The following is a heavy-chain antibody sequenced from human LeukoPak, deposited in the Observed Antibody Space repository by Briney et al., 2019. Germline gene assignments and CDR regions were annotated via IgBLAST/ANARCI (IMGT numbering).Heavy chain of an antibody. CDR3: ASPQRGSGSYYSDY. D-gene: IGHD3-10*01. CDR2: VNGNTGAT. J-gene: IGHJ4*02. Sequence: GASVTVSCMASAYWFTDYYMHWVRPAAGQGLEWMGWVNGNTGATLYAQKFQGRVTMSRDGSITTAYMELNGLRSDDTAVYYCASPQRGSGSYYSDYWGQGTLVTVSS. CDR1: AYWFTDYY. V-gene: IGHV1-2*02.